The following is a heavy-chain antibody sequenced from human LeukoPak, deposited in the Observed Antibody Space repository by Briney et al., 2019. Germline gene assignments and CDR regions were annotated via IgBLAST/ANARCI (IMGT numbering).Heavy chain of an antibody. CDR3: ARPLSYYSDTSGDDAFDI. V-gene: IGHV4-38-2*02. CDR2: IYHSGST. J-gene: IGHJ3*02. CDR1: GYSISSGYY. Sequence: PSETLSLTCTVSGYSISSGYYWGWSRQPPGKGLEWIGNIYHSGSTYYNPSLKSRVTISVDTSNNQFSLKLSSVTAADTAVYYCARPLSYYSDTSGDDAFDIWGQGTMVTVSS. D-gene: IGHD3-22*01.